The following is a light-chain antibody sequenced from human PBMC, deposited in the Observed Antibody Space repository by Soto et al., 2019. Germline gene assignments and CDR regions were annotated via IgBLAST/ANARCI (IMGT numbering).Light chain of an antibody. CDR2: TVT. CDR1: SSDIGGYNY. Sequence: QSVLAQPRSVSGSPGQSVTISCTGTSSDIGGYNYVSWYQQHPGKAPKLMIYTVTKRPSGVPDRFSGSKSDNTASLTISGLQADDEADYYCRSYAGSSSYVFGTGTKVTV. CDR3: RSYAGSSSYV. J-gene: IGLJ1*01. V-gene: IGLV2-11*01.